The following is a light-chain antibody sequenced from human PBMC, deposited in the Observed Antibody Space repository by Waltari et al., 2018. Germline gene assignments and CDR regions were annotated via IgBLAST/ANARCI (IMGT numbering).Light chain of an antibody. CDR2: RGD. Sequence: QSVVTQPPSASGTPGQRVTMSCSGGSSNIAPNHVVWYQQLPGTAPRLLLYRGDKRPSGVPDRFSGSKSGTSASLAVSGLRSEDEGDYYCAVWDDKLSAWVFGAGTKLTVL. CDR1: SSNIAPNH. J-gene: IGLJ3*02. CDR3: AVWDDKLSAWV. V-gene: IGLV1-47*01.